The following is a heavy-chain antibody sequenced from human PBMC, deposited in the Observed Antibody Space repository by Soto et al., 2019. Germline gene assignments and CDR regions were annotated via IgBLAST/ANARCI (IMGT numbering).Heavy chain of an antibody. CDR2: INAGNGNT. J-gene: IGHJ6*02. D-gene: IGHD6-6*01. Sequence: ASVKVSCKASGYTFTSYAMHWVREAPGQRLEWMGWINAGNGNTKYSQKFQGRVTITRDTSASTAYMELSSLRSEDTAVYYCASFQIEGIAARPLYYGMDVWGQGTTVTVSS. V-gene: IGHV1-3*01. CDR3: ASFQIEGIAARPLYYGMDV. CDR1: GYTFTSYA.